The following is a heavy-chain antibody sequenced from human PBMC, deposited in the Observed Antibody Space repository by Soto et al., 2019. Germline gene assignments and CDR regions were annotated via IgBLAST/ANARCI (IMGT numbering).Heavy chain of an antibody. Sequence: SGPTLVNPTQTLTLTCSFSGFSLTTRGVGVGWIRQSPGKALEWLALIYWSGDEHYRPSLKSRLSIFKDTTKNHVVLTMTDMDPADTGTYYCARGLATLPVFAFDIWGRGTMVTVSS. CDR1: GFSLTTRGVG. CDR3: ARGLATLPVFAFDI. CDR2: IYWSGDE. D-gene: IGHD6-6*01. V-gene: IGHV2-5*01. J-gene: IGHJ3*02.